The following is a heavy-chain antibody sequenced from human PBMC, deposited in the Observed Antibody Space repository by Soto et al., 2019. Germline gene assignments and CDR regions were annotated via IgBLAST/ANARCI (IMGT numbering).Heavy chain of an antibody. CDR2: IIPILGIA. CDR3: ARELGWGDYGGGGGGRYGMDV. Sequence: ASVKVSCKASGGTFSSYAISWVRQAPGQGLEWMGRIIPILGIANYAQKFQGRVTITADKSTSTAYMELSSLRSEDTAVYYCARELGWGDYGGGGGGRYGMDVWGQGTTVTVSS. V-gene: IGHV1-69*04. D-gene: IGHD4-17*01. J-gene: IGHJ6*02. CDR1: GGTFSSYA.